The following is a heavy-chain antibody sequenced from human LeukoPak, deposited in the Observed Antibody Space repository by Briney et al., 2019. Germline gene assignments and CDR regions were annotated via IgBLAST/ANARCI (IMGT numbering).Heavy chain of an antibody. V-gene: IGHV4-59*01. D-gene: IGHD1/OR15-1a*01. CDR1: GGSISSYY. CDR3: ARGGNWNSPLDY. CDR2: IYYSGST. J-gene: IGHJ4*02. Sequence: SETLSLTCTVSGGSISSYYWSWIRQPPGKGLEWIGYIYYSGSTNYNPSLKSRVTISVDTSKNQFSLKLSSVTAADTAVYYCARGGNWNSPLDYWGQGTLVTVSS.